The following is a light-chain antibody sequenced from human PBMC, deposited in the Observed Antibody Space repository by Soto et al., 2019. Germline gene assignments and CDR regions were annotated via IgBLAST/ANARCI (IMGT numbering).Light chain of an antibody. V-gene: IGLV2-14*03. Sequence: QSALTQPASVSGSPGQSITISCTGTSSDIGTYNYVSWYQQHPGQAPKLMIYDVSNRPSGVSDRFSGSKSGNTASLTISGLQAEDEADYYCYSCSRSSGTRYVCGTGTKLTVL. CDR3: YSCSRSSGTRYV. CDR1: SSDIGTYNY. CDR2: DVS. J-gene: IGLJ1*01.